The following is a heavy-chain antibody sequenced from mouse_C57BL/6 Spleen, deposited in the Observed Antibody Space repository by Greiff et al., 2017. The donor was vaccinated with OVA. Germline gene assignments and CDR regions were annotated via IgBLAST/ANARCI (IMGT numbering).Heavy chain of an antibody. V-gene: IGHV1-15*01. J-gene: IGHJ4*01. CDR3: TRGDY. CDR1: GYTFTDYE. CDR2: IDPETGGT. Sequence: HVQLKQSGAELVRPGASVTLSCKASGYTFTDYEMHWVKQTPVHGLEWIGAIDPETGGTAYNQKFKGKAILTADKSSSTAYMELRSLTSEDSAVYYCTRGDYWGQGTSVTVSS.